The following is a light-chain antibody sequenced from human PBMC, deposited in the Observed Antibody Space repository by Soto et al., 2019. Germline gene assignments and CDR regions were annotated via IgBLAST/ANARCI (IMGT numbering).Light chain of an antibody. Sequence: DNQMTQSPSALSASVGDRVTITCRASQSISSWLAWYQQKPGKAPKLLIYKASSLQSGVPSRFSGSGSGTEFPLAISSLQPDDFATYYCQQYNTYPLTFGGGTKVEIK. CDR1: QSISSW. CDR2: KAS. J-gene: IGKJ4*01. CDR3: QQYNTYPLT. V-gene: IGKV1-5*03.